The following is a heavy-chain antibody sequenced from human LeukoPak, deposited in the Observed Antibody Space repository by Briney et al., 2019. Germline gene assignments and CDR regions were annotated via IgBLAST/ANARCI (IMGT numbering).Heavy chain of an antibody. V-gene: IGHV4-61*02. D-gene: IGHD2-2*01. CDR2: LYTTGNI. CDR1: GGSISSGSYY. CDR3: ARHDPPRYCSSTSCYGAGAFDI. Sequence: SQTLSLTCTVSGGSISSGSYYWTWIRQPAGKGLEWIGRLYTTGNINYNPSLKSRVTISVDTSKNQFSLKLSSVTAADTAVYYCARHDPPRYCSSTSCYGAGAFDIWGQGTMVTVSS. J-gene: IGHJ3*02.